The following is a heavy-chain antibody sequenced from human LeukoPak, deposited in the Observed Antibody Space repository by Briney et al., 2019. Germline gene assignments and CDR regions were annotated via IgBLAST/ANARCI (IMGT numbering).Heavy chain of an antibody. D-gene: IGHD5-18*01. Sequence: GESLKISCKGSGYRFTSYWIGWVGQMPGKGLEWMGIIYPGDSDTRYSPSFQGQVPIPAGKSISTAYLQWNSLKASDTAMYYCASDYGYSYGSSSWGQGTLVTVSS. J-gene: IGHJ5*02. V-gene: IGHV5-51*01. CDR3: ASDYGYSYGSSS. CDR2: IYPGDSDT. CDR1: GYRFTSYW.